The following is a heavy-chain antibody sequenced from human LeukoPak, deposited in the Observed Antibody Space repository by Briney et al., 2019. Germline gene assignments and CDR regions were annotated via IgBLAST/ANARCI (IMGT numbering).Heavy chain of an antibody. Sequence: SETLSLTCTVSGGSVSSGSYFWSWIRQPPGKGPEWIGYIYYSGSTNYNSSLKSRVTISVDTSKNQFSLKLSSVTAADTAVYYCAREKSGSGLVFDYWGQGTLVTVSS. V-gene: IGHV4-61*01. CDR3: AREKSGSGLVFDY. CDR1: GGSVSSGSYF. D-gene: IGHD6-25*01. J-gene: IGHJ4*02. CDR2: IYYSGST.